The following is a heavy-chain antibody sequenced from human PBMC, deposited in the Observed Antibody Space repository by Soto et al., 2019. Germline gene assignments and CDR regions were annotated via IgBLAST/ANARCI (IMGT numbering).Heavy chain of an antibody. V-gene: IGHV3-23*01. J-gene: IGHJ4*02. D-gene: IGHD1-1*01. Sequence: EVQLLDSGGGLVQPGGSLRLSCAVSGFSFSTYGVTWVRQAPGKGLEWVSGVSGGSGSTHYADSVKGRFTITGDNSKNTVYLQMNSLRVEDPAVYYCAKWNGYGDYWGQGTLVTVSS. CDR1: GFSFSTYG. CDR3: AKWNGYGDY. CDR2: VSGGSGST.